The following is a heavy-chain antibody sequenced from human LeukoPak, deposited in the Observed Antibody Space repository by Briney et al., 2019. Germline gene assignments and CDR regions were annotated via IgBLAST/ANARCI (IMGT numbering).Heavy chain of an antibody. D-gene: IGHD3-22*01. J-gene: IGHJ4*02. V-gene: IGHV1-2*02. CDR3: ARDLSPYYYDSRGYYDFDY. CDR2: INPNSGGT. Sequence: ASVKVSCKASGYTFTGYYMHWVRQAPGQGLEWMGWINPNSGGTNYAQKFQGRVTMTRDTSISTAYMELSRLRSDDTAVYYCARDLSPYYYDSRGYYDFDYWAQGTLVTVSS. CDR1: GYTFTGYY.